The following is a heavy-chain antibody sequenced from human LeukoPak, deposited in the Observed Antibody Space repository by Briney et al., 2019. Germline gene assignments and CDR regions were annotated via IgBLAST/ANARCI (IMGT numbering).Heavy chain of an antibody. Sequence: GRSLRLSCAASGFTFSSYGMHWVRQAPGKGLEWVAVIWYDGSNKYYADSVKGRFTISRDNSKNTLYLQMNSLRAEDTAAYYCARGKYSSGWFDYWGQGTLVTVSS. CDR3: ARGKYSSGWFDY. D-gene: IGHD6-19*01. J-gene: IGHJ4*02. CDR1: GFTFSSYG. V-gene: IGHV3-33*01. CDR2: IWYDGSNK.